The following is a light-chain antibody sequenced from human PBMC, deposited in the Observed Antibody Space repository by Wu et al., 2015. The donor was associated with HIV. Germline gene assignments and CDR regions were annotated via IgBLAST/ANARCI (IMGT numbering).Light chain of an antibody. CDR2: GAS. CDR3: QQYSNWPYT. Sequence: DIVMTQSPATLSVSPGERATLSCRASQSVSRTLAWYQQKPGQAPSLLIYGASTRATGIPARFSGSGSGTEFTLTIDSMQSEDFAVYSCQQYSNWPYTFGQGTKVEIK. J-gene: IGKJ2*01. CDR1: QSVSRT. V-gene: IGKV3-15*01.